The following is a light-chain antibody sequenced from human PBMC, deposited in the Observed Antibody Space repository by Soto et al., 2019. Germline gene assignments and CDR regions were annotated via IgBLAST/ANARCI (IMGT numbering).Light chain of an antibody. CDR3: QQYGSSHT. CDR1: QSVRSN. Sequence: EIVMTQSPATLSVSPGEGVTLSCRAGQSVRSNLAWYQQKPGQAPRLLIYGASSRAIGIPDRFSGSVSGSDFILTINRLEPEDFAVYYCQQYGSSHTFGQGTRLEI. V-gene: IGKV3-20*01. CDR2: GAS. J-gene: IGKJ5*01.